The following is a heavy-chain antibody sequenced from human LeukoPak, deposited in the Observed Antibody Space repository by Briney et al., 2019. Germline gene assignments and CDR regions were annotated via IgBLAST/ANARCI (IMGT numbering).Heavy chain of an antibody. V-gene: IGHV3-48*03. CDR3: ARDRNWGTYYFDY. J-gene: IGHJ4*02. D-gene: IGHD7-27*01. CDR2: ISSSGDTI. CDR1: GFTFSSYD. Sequence: PGGSLRLSCAASGFTFSSYDMNWVRQAPGKGLEWVSYISSSGDTIYYADSVKGRFAISRDNAKNSLYLQMNSLRAEDTAVYYCARDRNWGTYYFDYWGQGTLVTVSS.